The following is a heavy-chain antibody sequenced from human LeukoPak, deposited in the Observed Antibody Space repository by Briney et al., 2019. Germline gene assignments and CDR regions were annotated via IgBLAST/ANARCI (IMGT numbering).Heavy chain of an antibody. CDR1: GFMFSSYW. CDR2: IKQGGSEN. V-gene: IGHV3-7*01. CDR3: AKDQVEFLEWLFPWFDP. J-gene: IGHJ5*02. D-gene: IGHD3-3*01. Sequence: GGSLRLSCAASGFMFSSYWMTWVRQAPGKGLEWVANIKQGGSENSYVDSVKGRFTISRDNAKNSLYLQINSLRAEDTAVYYCAKDQVEFLEWLFPWFDPWGQGTLVTVSS.